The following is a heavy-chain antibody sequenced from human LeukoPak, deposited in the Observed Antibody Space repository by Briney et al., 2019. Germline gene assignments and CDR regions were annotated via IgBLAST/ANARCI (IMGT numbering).Heavy chain of an antibody. J-gene: IGHJ5*02. Sequence: PSQTLSLTCIASGGSISSTSSYWHWIRQSPGKGLEWIGTIYYSGSTEYNPSLKSRVPMSVETSKNQFSLKLSSVTAADTAVYYCARNISTVANGARYNWFDPWGPGTLVTVSS. CDR3: ARNISTVANGARYNWFDP. D-gene: IGHD4-11*01. CDR2: IYYSGST. V-gene: IGHV4-39*01. CDR1: GGSISSTSSY.